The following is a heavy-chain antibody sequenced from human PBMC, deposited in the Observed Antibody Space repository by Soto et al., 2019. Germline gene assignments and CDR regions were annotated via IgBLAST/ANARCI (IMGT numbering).Heavy chain of an antibody. D-gene: IGHD3-9*01. V-gene: IGHV3-48*01. J-gene: IGHJ6*03. CDR1: GFTFSDFT. Sequence: GGSLRLSCVASGFTFSDFTMNWVRQTPGKGLEWISYISKSSGTRKYADYAKGRFTISRDNAKNSLYLQIYSLRAEDTAVYYCARAYYDSLTGYYSTTPYMDVWAKGTTVTVSS. CDR2: ISKSSGTR. CDR3: ARAYYDSLTGYYSTTPYMDV.